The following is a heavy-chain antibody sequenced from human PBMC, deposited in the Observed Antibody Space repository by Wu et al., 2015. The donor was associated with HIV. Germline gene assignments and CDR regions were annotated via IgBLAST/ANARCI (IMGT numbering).Heavy chain of an antibody. Sequence: QVQLVQSGAEVKKPGASVKVSCKASGYTFTSYDINWVRQATGQGLEWMGWMNPNSGNTGYAQKFQGRVTMTRNTSISTAYMELSSLRSEDTAVYYCARGFWHYYDSSGYHAFDIWGQGTMVTVSS. CDR2: MNPNSGNT. CDR1: GYTFTSYD. V-gene: IGHV1-8*01. CDR3: ARGFWHYYDSSGYHAFDI. D-gene: IGHD3-22*01. J-gene: IGHJ3*02.